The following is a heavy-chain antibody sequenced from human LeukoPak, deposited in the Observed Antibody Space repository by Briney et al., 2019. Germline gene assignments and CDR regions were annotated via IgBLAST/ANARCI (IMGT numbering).Heavy chain of an antibody. CDR1: GFTFSTYS. V-gene: IGHV3-21*04. CDR2: ISSSGSDR. J-gene: IGHJ4*02. Sequence: GGSLRLSCAASGFTFSTYSMNWVRQAPGEGLEWVSSISSSGSDRYYADSVKGRFTISRDNAKHSLYLQMNSLRADDTAVYYCAKDLGRYRNNFFDYWGQGNLVTVSS. D-gene: IGHD1-26*01. CDR3: AKDLGRYRNNFFDY.